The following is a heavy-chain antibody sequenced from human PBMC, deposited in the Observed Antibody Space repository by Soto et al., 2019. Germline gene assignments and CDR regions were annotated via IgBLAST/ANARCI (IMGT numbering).Heavy chain of an antibody. D-gene: IGHD3-10*02. CDR2: MSGSGRNI. CDR3: VRDVLTGPTQGG. J-gene: IGHJ4*02. CDR1: GFTFSDDY. Sequence: QVQLVESGGGFVEPGGSLTLSCAASGFTFSDDYMSWVRQAPGKGLEWVSYMSGSGRNIYYADAVKGRFTISRDNTMNLRYGHMNSLRAEYTAVYYRVRDVLTGPTQGGWGQGTLGTVSS. V-gene: IGHV3-11*01.